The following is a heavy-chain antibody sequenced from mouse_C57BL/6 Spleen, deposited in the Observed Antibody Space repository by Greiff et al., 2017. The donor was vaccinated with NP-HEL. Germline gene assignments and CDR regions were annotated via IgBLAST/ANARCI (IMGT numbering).Heavy chain of an antibody. CDR3: AVYYGAGFDY. Sequence: FNIKDYYMHWVKQRTVQGLEWIGRIDPEDGETKYAPKFQGKATITADTSSNTAYLQLSSLTSEDTAVYYCAVYYGAGFDYWGQGTTLTVSS. J-gene: IGHJ2*01. D-gene: IGHD2-1*01. CDR1: FNIKDYY. V-gene: IGHV14-2*01. CDR2: IDPEDGET.